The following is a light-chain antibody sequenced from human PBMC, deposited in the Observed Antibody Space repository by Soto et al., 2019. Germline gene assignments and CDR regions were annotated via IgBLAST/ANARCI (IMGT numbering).Light chain of an antibody. J-gene: IGKJ2*01. CDR2: DAS. CDR3: EDYGGSPLYT. Sequence: EIVLTQSPGTLSLSPGERVTLSCRASQSFSSAHFAWYQQKPGQAPRLLIYDASTRATGIPDRFSGSLSGTDFTLTVSRLEPEDFEVYYCEDYGGSPLYTFGQGTKLEIK. CDR1: QSFSSAH. V-gene: IGKV3-20*01.